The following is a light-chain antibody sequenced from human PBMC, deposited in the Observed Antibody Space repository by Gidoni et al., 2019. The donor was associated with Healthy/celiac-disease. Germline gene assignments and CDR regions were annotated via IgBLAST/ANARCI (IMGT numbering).Light chain of an antibody. V-gene: IGKV2-28*01. CDR3: MQALQTPRT. J-gene: IGKJ3*01. CDR1: QSLLHINGYNY. Sequence: DIVMTQLPLFLPVTPGESASNSSRSSQSLLHINGYNYLDWYLQKPGQSPQLLIYLGSNRASGVPDRFSGSGSGTDYTMKISKVEAEDVGVYYCMQALQTPRTFGPGTKVDIK. CDR2: LGS.